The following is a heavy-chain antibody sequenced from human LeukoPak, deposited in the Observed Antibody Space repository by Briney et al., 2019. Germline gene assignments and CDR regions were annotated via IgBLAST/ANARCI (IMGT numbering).Heavy chain of an antibody. D-gene: IGHD2-8*02. J-gene: IGHJ5*02. CDR1: GYTFTNYD. CDR3: ARVRGVLDP. CDR2: MNPNSGNT. V-gene: IGHV1-8*01. Sequence: ASVKVSCKASGYTFTNYDIHWVRQASGQGLEWMGWMNPNSGNTGYAQKFLGRVTMTRNTSISTAYMELSSLRSEDTAVYYCARVRGVLDPWGQGTLVTVSS.